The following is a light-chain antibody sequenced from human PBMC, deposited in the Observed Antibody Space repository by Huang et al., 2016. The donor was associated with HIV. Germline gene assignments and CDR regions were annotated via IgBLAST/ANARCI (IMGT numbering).Light chain of an antibody. Sequence: VVMTQSPATLSVSPGEEVTLSCRASQPFDINVAWFQQKPGQAPRILIYGAATRATGLPARFSGSGSGTEFTLTISSLQSEDFAVYYCQEYDKWPLITFGQGTRLDIK. V-gene: IGKV3-15*01. J-gene: IGKJ5*01. CDR3: QEYDKWPLIT. CDR2: GAA. CDR1: QPFDIN.